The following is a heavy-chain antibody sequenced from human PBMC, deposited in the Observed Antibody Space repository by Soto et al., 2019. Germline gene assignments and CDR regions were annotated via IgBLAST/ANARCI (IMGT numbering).Heavy chain of an antibody. Sequence: ASEKVSCKASGYTFTSYAMHSVRQAPGQRLEWMAWINAGNGNTKYSQKFQGRVTITRYTSASTAYMELSSRRAEGTAVYYCVRELPAAGGTCYCYYGRSSWGQGTRGTVAS. J-gene: IGHJ6*02. V-gene: IGHV1-3*01. CDR2: INAGNGNT. D-gene: IGHD6-13*01. CDR1: GYTFTSYA. CDR3: VRELPAAGGTCYCYYGRSS.